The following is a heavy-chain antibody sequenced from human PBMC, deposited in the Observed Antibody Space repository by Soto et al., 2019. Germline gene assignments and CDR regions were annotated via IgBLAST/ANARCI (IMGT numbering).Heavy chain of an antibody. Sequence: ASVKVSSKASGYTFTSYAMHWVRQAPGQRLEWMGWINAGNGNTKYSQKFQGRVTITRDTSASTAYMELSSLRSEDTAVYYCARDRVAYHWFDPWGQGTLVTVSS. CDR2: INAGNGNT. CDR1: GYTFTSYA. CDR3: ARDRVAYHWFDP. D-gene: IGHD2-21*01. J-gene: IGHJ5*02. V-gene: IGHV1-3*01.